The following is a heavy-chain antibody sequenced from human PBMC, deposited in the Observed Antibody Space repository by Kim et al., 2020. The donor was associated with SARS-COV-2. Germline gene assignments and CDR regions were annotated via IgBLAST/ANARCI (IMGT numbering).Heavy chain of an antibody. CDR2: IYYSGST. V-gene: IGHV4-31*03. CDR1: GGSISSGGYY. CDR3: ARELNDYGDSSSNWFDP. Sequence: SETLSLTCTVSGGSISSGGYYWSWIRQHPGKGLEWIGYIYYSGSTYYNPSLKSRVTISVDTSKNQFSLKLSSVTAADTAVYYCARELNDYGDSSSNWFDPWGQGTLVTVSS. J-gene: IGHJ5*02. D-gene: IGHD4-17*01.